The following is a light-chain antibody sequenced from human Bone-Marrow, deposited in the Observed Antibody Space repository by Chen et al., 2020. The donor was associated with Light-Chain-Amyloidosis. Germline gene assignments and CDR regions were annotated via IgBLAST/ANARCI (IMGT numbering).Light chain of an antibody. V-gene: IGLV3-25*03. CDR2: RDT. J-gene: IGLJ2*01. Sequence: SYELTQPPSVSVSPGQTARITCSGDDLPTKYAYWYQQKPGQAPVLVIHRDTERPSGISERFSGSASGKTATWPIGGVQAEDEADYPGQAADSSGIYGGLFGGGTKRPVL. CDR3: QAADSSGIYGGL. CDR1: DLPTKY.